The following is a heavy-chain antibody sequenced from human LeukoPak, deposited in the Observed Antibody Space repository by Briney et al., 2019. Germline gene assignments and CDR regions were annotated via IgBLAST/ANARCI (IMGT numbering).Heavy chain of an antibody. Sequence: GGPLKLSCPAPGFTFSRNWMTWARQPPGKGLEWVANINPDGSQKYYVDSVKGRFTISRDNAKNSLYLQMNSLRVEETAVYYCAREGGNYGKDVWGRGTTVIVSS. J-gene: IGHJ6*02. CDR1: GFTFSRNW. V-gene: IGHV3-7*03. CDR2: INPDGSQK. CDR3: AREGGNYGKDV. D-gene: IGHD1-26*01.